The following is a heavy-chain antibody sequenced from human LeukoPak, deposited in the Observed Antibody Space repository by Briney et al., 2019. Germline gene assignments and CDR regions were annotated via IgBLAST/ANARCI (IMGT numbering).Heavy chain of an antibody. CDR2: IHYSGST. CDR1: GYSISTGYY. V-gene: IGHV4-61*01. J-gene: IGHJ3*02. CDR3: ARRVWATTISRDAFDI. Sequence: PSETLSLTCTVSGYSISTGYYWDWIRQPPGQGLEWIGHIHYSGSTNYNPSLKSRVAMSVDTSKNQFSLKLSSVTAADTAVYYCARRVWATTISRDAFDIWGQGTMVTVSS. D-gene: IGHD1-26*01.